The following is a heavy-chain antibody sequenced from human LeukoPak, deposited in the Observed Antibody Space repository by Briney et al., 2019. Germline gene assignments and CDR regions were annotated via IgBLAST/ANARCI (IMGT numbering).Heavy chain of an antibody. Sequence: PGGSLRLSCAASGFTFSSYAMSWVRQAPGKGLEWVSVIYSGGSTYYADSVKGRFTISRDNSKNTLYLQMNSLRAEDTAVYYCARDAGLDYWGQGTLVTVSS. CDR1: GFTFSSYA. V-gene: IGHV3-66*01. CDR3: ARDAGLDY. D-gene: IGHD3/OR15-3a*01. J-gene: IGHJ4*02. CDR2: IYSGGST.